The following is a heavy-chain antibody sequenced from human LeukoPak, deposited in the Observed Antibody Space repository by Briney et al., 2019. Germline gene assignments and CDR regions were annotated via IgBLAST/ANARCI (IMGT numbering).Heavy chain of an antibody. J-gene: IGHJ4*02. CDR2: INTNTRNP. D-gene: IGHD2-2*01. V-gene: IGHV7-4-1*02. CDR1: GYTFTSYA. Sequence: ASVKVSCKASGYTFTSYAMNWVRQAPGQGLEWMGWINTNTRNPTYAQGFTGRFVFSSDTSVSTAYLQISSLKAEDTAVYYCARDLVRSHYAPAYWGQGTLVTVSS. CDR3: ARDLVRSHYAPAY.